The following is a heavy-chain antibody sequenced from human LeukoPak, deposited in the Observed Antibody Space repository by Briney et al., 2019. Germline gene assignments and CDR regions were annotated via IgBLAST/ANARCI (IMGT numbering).Heavy chain of an antibody. CDR1: GFTFSSYE. V-gene: IGHV3-48*03. D-gene: IGHD6-19*01. J-gene: IGHJ4*02. CDR3: ARDRGSGWTFDY. Sequence: GSLRLSCAASGFTFSSYEMNWVRQAPGKGVEWVSYISSSGSTIYYADSVKGRFTISRDNAKNSLYLQMNSLRAEDTAVYYCARDRGSGWTFDYWGQGALVTVSS. CDR2: ISSSGSTI.